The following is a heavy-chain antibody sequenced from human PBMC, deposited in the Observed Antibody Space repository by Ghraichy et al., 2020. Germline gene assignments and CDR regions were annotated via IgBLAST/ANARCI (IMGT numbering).Heavy chain of an antibody. V-gene: IGHV4-34*01. CDR1: GGSFSGYY. J-gene: IGHJ4*02. CDR3: ARTQIVVVPAAIRRRVGLDY. D-gene: IGHD2-2*02. Sequence: ESLNISCAVYGGSFSGYYWSWIRQPPGKGLEWIGEINHSGSTNYNPSLKSRVTISVDTSKNQFSLKLSSVTAADTAVYYCARTQIVVVPAAIRRRVGLDYWGQGTLVTVSS. CDR2: INHSGST.